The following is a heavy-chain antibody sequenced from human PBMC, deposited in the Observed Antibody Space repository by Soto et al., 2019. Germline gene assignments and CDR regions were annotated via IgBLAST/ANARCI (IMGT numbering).Heavy chain of an antibody. CDR1: GGSFSSSA. V-gene: IGHV1-69*12. J-gene: IGHJ5*02. CDR2: IIVIFGTA. CDR3: ARRVGGPHKAENWFDP. D-gene: IGHD2-21*01. Sequence: QVQLVQSGAEVKKTGSSVKVSCMASGGSFSSSAISWVRQAPGQGLEWMGGIIVIFGTANYAQKFQGRVTITADESTSIVYMELSSLRSEDTAVYYCARRVGGPHKAENWFDPWGQGTLVTVSS.